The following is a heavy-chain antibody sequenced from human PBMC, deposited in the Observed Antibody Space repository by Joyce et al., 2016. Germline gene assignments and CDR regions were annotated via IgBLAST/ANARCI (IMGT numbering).Heavy chain of an antibody. CDR2: INTDGSST. J-gene: IGHJ5*02. V-gene: IGHV3-74*01. CDR1: GFSFSGYC. Sequence: EVQLVESGGGLVQPGGSLRLSCAASGFSFSGYCIHWVRQAPGKGLGWVSRINTDGSSTRFADSVKGRFTISRDNAKNTLYLQMNSLGAEDTAVYYCVRGISARPGGPNWFDPWGQGTLVTVSS. CDR3: VRGISARPGGPNWFDP. D-gene: IGHD6-6*01.